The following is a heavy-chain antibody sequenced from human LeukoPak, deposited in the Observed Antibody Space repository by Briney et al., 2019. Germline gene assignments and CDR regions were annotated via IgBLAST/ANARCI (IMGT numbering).Heavy chain of an antibody. J-gene: IGHJ4*02. CDR3: ARAYEESPFDY. V-gene: IGHV4-34*01. CDR1: GGSFSGYY. Sequence: SETLSLTCAVYGGSFSGYYWSWIRQPPGKGLEWIGYIYYSGSTYYNPSLKSRVTISVDTSKNQFSLKLSSVTAADTAVYYCARAYEESPFDYWGQGTLVTVSS. D-gene: IGHD3-16*01. CDR2: IYYSGST.